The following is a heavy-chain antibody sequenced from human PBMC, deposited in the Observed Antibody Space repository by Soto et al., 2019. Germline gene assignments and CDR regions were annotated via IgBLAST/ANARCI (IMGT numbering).Heavy chain of an antibody. CDR2: IYHSGST. Sequence: SESPSLTCAVCRGCINNTNWCSWVSKKPGKGLEWIGEIYHSGSTNYNPSLKSRVPISVDKSKNQFSLKLSSVTAADTAVYYCARDFLYGILTGYYPRYGMDVWGQGTTVTVSS. D-gene: IGHD3-9*01. V-gene: IGHV4-4*02. CDR1: RGCINNTNW. J-gene: IGHJ6*02. CDR3: ARDFLYGILTGYYPRYGMDV.